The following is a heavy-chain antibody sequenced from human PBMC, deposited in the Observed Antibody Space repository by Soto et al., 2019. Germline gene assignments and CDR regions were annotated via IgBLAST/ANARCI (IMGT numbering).Heavy chain of an antibody. V-gene: IGHV3-23*01. D-gene: IGHD6-19*01. CDR1: GFSFTSYA. Sequence: GGSLRLSCAASGFSFTSYAFSWVRQAPGKGLEWVSAISGDGGGTFYADSVKGRFTISRDNSKNTLFLQMNSLRAEDTAVYHCAVFQWLNRGFDYWGQGTLVTVSS. CDR3: AVFQWLNRGFDY. CDR2: ISGDGGGT. J-gene: IGHJ4*02.